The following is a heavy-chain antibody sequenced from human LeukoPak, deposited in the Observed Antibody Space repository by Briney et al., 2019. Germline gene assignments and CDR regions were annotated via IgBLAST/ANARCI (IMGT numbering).Heavy chain of an antibody. CDR1: GFTFSSYS. J-gene: IGHJ4*02. Sequence: KAGGSLRLSCAASGFTFSSYSMNWVRQAPGKGLEWVSSISSSSSYIYYADSVKGRFTISRDNAKNSLYLQMNSLRAEDTAVYYCARDRVLGDFWSGYHFDYWGQGTLVTVSS. CDR2: ISSSSSYI. CDR3: ARDRVLGDFWSGYHFDY. D-gene: IGHD3-3*01. V-gene: IGHV3-21*01.